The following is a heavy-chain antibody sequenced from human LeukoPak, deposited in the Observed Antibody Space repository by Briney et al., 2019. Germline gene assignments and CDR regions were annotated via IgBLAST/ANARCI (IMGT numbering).Heavy chain of an antibody. CDR2: ISYSGTT. V-gene: IGHV4-39*07. Sequence: SEILSLTCTVSGGSISSRPYYWGWVRQPPGKGLEWIGTISYSGTTYYSPSLKSRVTISLDTSKNQFSLKLSSVTAADTGVYYCARHLGTPGTRGFDYWGQGIQVTVSS. CDR3: ARHLGTPGTRGFDY. J-gene: IGHJ4*02. CDR1: GGSISSRPYY. D-gene: IGHD1-1*01.